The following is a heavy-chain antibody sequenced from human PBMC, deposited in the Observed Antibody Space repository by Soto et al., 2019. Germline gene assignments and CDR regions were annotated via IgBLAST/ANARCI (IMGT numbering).Heavy chain of an antibody. V-gene: IGHV4-39*01. Sequence: PSETLSLTCTVSGGSISSSSYYWGWIRQPPGKGLEWIGSIYYSGSTYYNPSLKSRVTISVDTSKNQFSLKLSSVTAADTAVYYCARHESPQLGILKRNPFDYWGQGTLVTVSS. J-gene: IGHJ4*02. D-gene: IGHD7-27*01. CDR2: IYYSGST. CDR3: ARHESPQLGILKRNPFDY. CDR1: GGSISSSSYY.